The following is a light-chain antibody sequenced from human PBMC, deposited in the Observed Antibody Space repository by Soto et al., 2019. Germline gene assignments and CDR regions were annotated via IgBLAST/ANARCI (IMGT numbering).Light chain of an antibody. CDR1: QSVSSY. CDR3: QQRTYWPRT. CDR2: DAS. Sequence: IVLSQSPGTLSLTPGERATLYCRASQSVSSYLAWYQQKPGQAPRLLIYDASNRATGIPARFSGSGSGTDFNLTISSLEPEDFAVYYCQQRTYWPRTFAPGTKVDI. V-gene: IGKV3-11*01. J-gene: IGKJ1*01.